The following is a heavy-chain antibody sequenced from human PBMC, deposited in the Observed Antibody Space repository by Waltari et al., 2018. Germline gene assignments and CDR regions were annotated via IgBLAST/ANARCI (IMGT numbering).Heavy chain of an antibody. Sequence: QVQLVQSGAEVKKPGASVKVSCKASGYTFTSYGISWVRQAPGQGLEWMGWIIPIFGTANYAQKFQGRVTITADKSTSTAYMELSSLRSEDTAVYYCARDNDYYDSSGYYYKAFDIWGQGTMVTVSS. CDR3: ARDNDYYDSSGYYYKAFDI. CDR2: IIPIFGTA. D-gene: IGHD3-22*01. J-gene: IGHJ3*02. V-gene: IGHV1-69*06. CDR1: GYTFTSYG.